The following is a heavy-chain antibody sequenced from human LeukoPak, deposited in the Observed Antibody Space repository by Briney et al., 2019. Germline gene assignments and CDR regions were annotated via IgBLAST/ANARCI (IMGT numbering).Heavy chain of an antibody. CDR1: GFTFSSYS. CDR3: ARDRDSSGWYGAYYYGMDV. V-gene: IGHV3-48*01. CDR2: ISSSSSTI. D-gene: IGHD6-19*01. J-gene: IGHJ6*02. Sequence: GGSLRLSCAASGFTFSSYSMNWVRQAPGKGLEWVSYISSSSSTIYYADSVKGRFTISRDNAKNSLYLQMSSLRAEDTAVYYCARDRDSSGWYGAYYYGMDVWGQGTTVTVSS.